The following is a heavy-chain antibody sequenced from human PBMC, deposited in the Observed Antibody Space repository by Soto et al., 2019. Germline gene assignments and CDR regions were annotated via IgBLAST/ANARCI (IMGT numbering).Heavy chain of an antibody. CDR2: IYWDDDA. CDR1: GFSFSADGVG. Sequence: QITLKESGPTLVKPTQTLTLTCIFSGFSFSADGVGVGWIRQPPGKALEWLALIYWDDDARYRPSLKSRLPITKDSTKNQVALNMTNRAPLDTATYYCAHAFGGTSWPNDAVDVWGQGTVVTSSS. V-gene: IGHV2-5*02. J-gene: IGHJ3*01. D-gene: IGHD3-16*01. CDR3: AHAFGGTSWPNDAVDV.